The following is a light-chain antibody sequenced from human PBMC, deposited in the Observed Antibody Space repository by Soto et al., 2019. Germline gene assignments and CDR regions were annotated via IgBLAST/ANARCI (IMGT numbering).Light chain of an antibody. Sequence: EIVMTQSPATLSVSPGERATVSCRASQSVSSNLAWYQQKPGQAPRLLIYGASTRATGIPARFSGSGSGTEFTLTIGSLQSEDFAFYYFQQYNNWPRTFGQGTKLEIK. CDR1: QSVSSN. J-gene: IGKJ2*01. CDR3: QQYNNWPRT. V-gene: IGKV3-15*01. CDR2: GAS.